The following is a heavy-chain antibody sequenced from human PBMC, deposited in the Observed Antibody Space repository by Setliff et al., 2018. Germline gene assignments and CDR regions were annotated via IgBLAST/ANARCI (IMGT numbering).Heavy chain of an antibody. CDR3: ARTGTYRYFDY. CDR2: LYHSGTT. Sequence: PSETLSLXXAFTGFSITSGYFWGWIRQPPGTGLEWIGSLYHSGTTYYTPALKSRVTISVDTSKNQFSLTLTSVTAAANXVYYCARTGTYRYFDYWGQGALVTVSS. CDR1: GFSITSGYF. D-gene: IGHD1-26*01. V-gene: IGHV4-38-2*01. J-gene: IGHJ4*02.